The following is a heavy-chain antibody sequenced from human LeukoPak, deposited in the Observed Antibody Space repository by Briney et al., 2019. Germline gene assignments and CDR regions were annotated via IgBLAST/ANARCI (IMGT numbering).Heavy chain of an antibody. D-gene: IGHD1-26*01. V-gene: IGHV4-34*01. Sequence: SETLSLTCAVSGGSFSGYYWSWIRQPPGKGLEWIGEINHSGSTNYNPSLKSRVTISVDTSKNQFSLKLSSVTAADTAVYYCAREHHYQDAFDIWGQGTMVTVSS. CDR2: INHSGST. CDR3: AREHHYQDAFDI. CDR1: GGSFSGYY. J-gene: IGHJ3*02.